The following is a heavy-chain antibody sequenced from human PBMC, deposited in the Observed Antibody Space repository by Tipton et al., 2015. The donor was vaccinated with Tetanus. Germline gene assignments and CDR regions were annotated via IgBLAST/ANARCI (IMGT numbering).Heavy chain of an antibody. D-gene: IGHD5-24*01. CDR3: ARPRDGYKLYYLDY. CDR2: IIPIFGTA. V-gene: IGHV1-69*01. Sequence: QVQLVQSGAEVKKTGSSVKVSCKASGYTFTYRYLHWVRQAPGQGLEWMGGIIPIFGTANYAQKFQGRVTITADESTSTAYMELSSLRSEDTAVYYCARPRDGYKLYYLDYWGQGTLVTVSS. CDR1: GYTFTYRY. J-gene: IGHJ4*02.